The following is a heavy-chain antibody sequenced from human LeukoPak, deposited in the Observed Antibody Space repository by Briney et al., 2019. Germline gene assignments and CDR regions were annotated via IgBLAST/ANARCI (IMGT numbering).Heavy chain of an antibody. V-gene: IGHV1-69*13. CDR2: IIPIFGTA. CDR1: GGTFSSYA. J-gene: IGHJ6*02. D-gene: IGHD3-16*02. CDR3: ARDQGPIVIAYYYYYGMDV. Sequence: SVKVSCTASGGTFSSYAISWVRQAPGQGLEWMGGIIPIFGTANYAQKFQGRVTITADESTSTAYMELSSLRSEDTAVYYCARDQGPIVIAYYYYYGMDVWGQGTTVTVSS.